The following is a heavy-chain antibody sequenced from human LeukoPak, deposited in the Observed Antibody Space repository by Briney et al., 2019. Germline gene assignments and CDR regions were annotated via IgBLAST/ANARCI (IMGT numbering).Heavy chain of an antibody. CDR3: ARDIVVVPAAYEGYYYYMDV. J-gene: IGHJ6*03. V-gene: IGHV3-7*01. D-gene: IGHD2-2*01. CDR1: GFTFSSYG. CDR2: IKQDGSEK. Sequence: GRSLRLSCAASGFTFSSYGMHWVRQAPGKGLEWVANIKQDGSEKYYVDSVKGRFTISRDNAKNSLYLQMNSLRAEDTAVYYCARDIVVVPAAYEGYYYYMDVWGKGTTVTVSS.